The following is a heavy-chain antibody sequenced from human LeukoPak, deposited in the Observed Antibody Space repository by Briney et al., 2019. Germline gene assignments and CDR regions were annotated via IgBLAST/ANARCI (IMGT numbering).Heavy chain of an antibody. V-gene: IGHV4-39*01. Sequence: SETLSLTCTVSGGSISCSSYYWGWIRQPPGEGLEWLGSVYYSRSTCYIPSLKSRFTISVDTSKNQFSLQLSSVTAADTSVYYCARQVLSSGFYVWYFGYWGQGTLVTVSS. CDR3: ARQVLSSGFYVWYFGY. J-gene: IGHJ4*02. CDR2: VYYSRST. D-gene: IGHD6-19*01. CDR1: GGSISCSSYY.